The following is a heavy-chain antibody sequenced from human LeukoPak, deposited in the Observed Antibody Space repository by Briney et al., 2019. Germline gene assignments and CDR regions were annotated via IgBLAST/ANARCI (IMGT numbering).Heavy chain of an antibody. CDR3: ARDLGGYSYGSDPDY. CDR2: ISSSSSYI. Sequence: GGSLRLSCAASGFTFSSYSMNWVRQAPGKGLEWVSSISSSSSYIYYADSVKGRFTISRDNAKNSLCLQMNSLRAEDTAVYYCARDLGGYSYGSDPDYWGQGTLVTVSS. V-gene: IGHV3-21*01. J-gene: IGHJ4*02. D-gene: IGHD5-18*01. CDR1: GFTFSSYS.